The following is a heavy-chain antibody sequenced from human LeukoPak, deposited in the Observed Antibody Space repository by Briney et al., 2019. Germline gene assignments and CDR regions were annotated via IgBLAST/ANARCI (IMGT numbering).Heavy chain of an antibody. D-gene: IGHD6-19*01. CDR3: ARDLYSSGWLTFDY. CDR1: GGSISSRPYY. V-gene: IGHV4-39*07. Sequence: SESLSLTCTVSGGSISSRPYYWGWIRQPPGKGLEWIGTIYSSGTTYYNPSLNSRITISLDTSKNQFSLKLSSVTAADTAVYYWARDLYSSGWLTFDYWGQGTLVTVSS. J-gene: IGHJ4*02. CDR2: IYSSGTT.